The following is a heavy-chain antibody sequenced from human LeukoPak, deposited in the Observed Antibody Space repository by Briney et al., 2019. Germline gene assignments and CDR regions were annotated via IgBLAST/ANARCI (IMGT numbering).Heavy chain of an antibody. CDR2: IYYSGST. CDR3: ARGRLLYSSGWPFDY. D-gene: IGHD6-19*01. J-gene: IGHJ4*02. Sequence: SETLTLTCTVSGGSISSYYWSWIRQPPGKGLEWIGYIYYSGSTNYNPSLKSRVTISVDTSKNQFSLKLSSVTAADTAVYYCARGRLLYSSGWPFDYWGQGTLVTVSS. V-gene: IGHV4-59*01. CDR1: GGSISSYY.